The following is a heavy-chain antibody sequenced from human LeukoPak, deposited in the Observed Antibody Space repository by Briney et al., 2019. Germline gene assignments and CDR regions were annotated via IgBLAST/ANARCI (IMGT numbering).Heavy chain of an antibody. CDR2: INPNSGGT. CDR1: GYTFTGCY. D-gene: IGHD5-12*01. Sequence: ASVKVSCKASGYTFTGCYMHWVRQAPGQGLEWMGWINPNSGGTNYAQKFQGRVTMTRDTSISTAYMELSRLRSDDTAVYYCARVEAWLRNWFDPWGQGTLVTVSS. J-gene: IGHJ5*02. V-gene: IGHV1-2*02. CDR3: ARVEAWLRNWFDP.